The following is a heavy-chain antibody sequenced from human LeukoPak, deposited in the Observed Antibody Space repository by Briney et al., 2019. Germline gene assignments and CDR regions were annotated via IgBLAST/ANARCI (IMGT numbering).Heavy chain of an antibody. CDR2: IYTSGST. D-gene: IGHD2-2*03. Sequence: SETLSLTCTVSGGSISSYYWSWIRQPAGKGLEWIGRIYTSGSTNYNPSLKSRVTMSVDTSKNQFSLKLSSVTAADTAVYYCARGGGYCSSTSCYSWDAFDIWGQGTMVTVSS. V-gene: IGHV4-4*07. CDR1: GGSISSYY. CDR3: ARGGGYCSSTSCYSWDAFDI. J-gene: IGHJ3*02.